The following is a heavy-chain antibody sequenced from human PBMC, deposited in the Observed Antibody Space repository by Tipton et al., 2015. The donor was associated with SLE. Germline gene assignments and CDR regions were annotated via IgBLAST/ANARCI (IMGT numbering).Heavy chain of an antibody. CDR2: ISAYNGNT. D-gene: IGHD4-17*01. Sequence: QSGAEVKKPGASVKISCKASGYTFTSYAMNWVRQAPGQGLEWMGWISAYNGNTNYAQKLQGRVTMTTDTSTSTAYMELRSLRSDDTAVYYCARAGPTVTRDYYGMDVWGQGTTVTVSS. CDR3: ARAGPTVTRDYYGMDV. J-gene: IGHJ6*02. V-gene: IGHV1-18*01. CDR1: GYTFTSYA.